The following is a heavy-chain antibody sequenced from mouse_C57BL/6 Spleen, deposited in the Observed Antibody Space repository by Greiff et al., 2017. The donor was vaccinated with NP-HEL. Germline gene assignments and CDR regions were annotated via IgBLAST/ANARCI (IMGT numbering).Heavy chain of an antibody. Sequence: EVKLMESGGGLVKPGGSLKLSCAASGFTFSDYGMHWVRQAPEKGLEWVAYISSGSSTIYYADTVKGRFTISRDNAKNTLFLQMTSLRSEDTAMYYCAAGRSYAMDYWGKGTSVTVSS. CDR2: ISSGSSTI. V-gene: IGHV5-17*01. CDR3: AAGRSYAMDY. D-gene: IGHD1-1*01. CDR1: GFTFSDYG. J-gene: IGHJ4*01.